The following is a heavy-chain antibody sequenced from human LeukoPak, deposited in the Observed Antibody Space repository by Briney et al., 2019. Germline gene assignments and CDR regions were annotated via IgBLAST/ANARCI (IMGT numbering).Heavy chain of an antibody. V-gene: IGHV4-59*12. CDR1: GGSISTYY. CDR3: ARNGLYSSSPDYYFDY. J-gene: IGHJ4*02. Sequence: SETLSLTCTVSGGSISTYYWSWIRQPPGKGPEWIGYIYYSGSTNYNPSLKSRVSISVDTSKNQFSLKLSSVTAADTAVYYCARNGLYSSSPDYYFDYWGQGTLVTVSS. D-gene: IGHD6-13*01. CDR2: IYYSGST.